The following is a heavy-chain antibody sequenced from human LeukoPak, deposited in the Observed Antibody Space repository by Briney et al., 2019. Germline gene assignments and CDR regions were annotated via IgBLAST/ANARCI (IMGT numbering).Heavy chain of an antibody. CDR2: IYYSGGT. J-gene: IGHJ4*02. D-gene: IGHD6-6*01. CDR3: ARLWDSSSSLDY. V-gene: IGHV4-59*08. Sequence: PSETLSLTCTVSGGSISSYYWTWIRQPPGKGLGLAWIGYIYYSGGTNYNPSLKSRVTISIDTSKNQVSLKLSSVTAADTAVYYCARLWDSSSSLDYWGQGTLVTVSS. CDR1: GGSISSYY.